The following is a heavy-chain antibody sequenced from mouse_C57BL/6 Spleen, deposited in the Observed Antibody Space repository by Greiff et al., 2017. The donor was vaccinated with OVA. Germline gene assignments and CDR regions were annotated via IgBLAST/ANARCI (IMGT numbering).Heavy chain of an antibody. J-gene: IGHJ2*01. V-gene: IGHV1-58*01. D-gene: IGHD1-1*01. CDR2: IYIGNGYT. Sequence: DVKLQESGAELVRPGSSVKMSCKTSGYTFTSYGINWVKQRPGQGLEWIGYIYIGNGYTEYNEKFKGKATLTSDTSSSTAYMQLSSLTSEDSAIYFCARSVITTVVQNYFDYWGQGTTLTVSS. CDR3: ARSVITTVVQNYFDY. CDR1: GYTFTSYG.